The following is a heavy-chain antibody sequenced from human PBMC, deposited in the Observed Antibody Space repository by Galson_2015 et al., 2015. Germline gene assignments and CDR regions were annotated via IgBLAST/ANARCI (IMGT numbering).Heavy chain of an antibody. CDR1: GFTFSNAW. D-gene: IGHD3-9*01. J-gene: IGHJ6*02. CDR3: TTRVYYDILTGYYMGYYGMDV. V-gene: IGHV3-15*01. CDR2: IKSKTDGGTT. Sequence: SLRLSCAASGFTFSNAWMSWVRQAPGKGLEWVGRIKSKTDGGTTDYAAPVKGRFTISRDDSKNTLYLQMNSLKTEDTAVYYCTTRVYYDILTGYYMGYYGMDVWGQGTTVTVSS.